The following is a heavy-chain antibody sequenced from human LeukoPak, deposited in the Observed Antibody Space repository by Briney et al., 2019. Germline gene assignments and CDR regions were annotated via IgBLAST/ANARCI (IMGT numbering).Heavy chain of an antibody. CDR3: ARDGDTMVRGVYYYYGMDV. CDR1: GFTFSSYE. J-gene: IGHJ6*04. V-gene: IGHV3-48*03. Sequence: PGGSLRLSCAASGFTFSSYEMNWVRQAPGKGLEWVSYISSSGSTIYYADSVKGRFTISRDNVKNSLYLQMNSLRAEDTAVYYCARDGDTMVRGVYYYYGMDVWGKGTTVTVSS. CDR2: ISSSGSTI. D-gene: IGHD3-10*01.